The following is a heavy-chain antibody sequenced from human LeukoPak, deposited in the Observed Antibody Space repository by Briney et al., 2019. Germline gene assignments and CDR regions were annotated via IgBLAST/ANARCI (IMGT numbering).Heavy chain of an antibody. D-gene: IGHD6-13*01. Sequence: PSETLSLTCTVSGGSISSYYWSWIRQPPGKGLEWIGYIYYSGSTNYNPSLKSRVTISVDTSKNQFSLKLSSVTAADTAVYYCARHSSRSRVDYWGQGTLVTVSS. CDR2: IYYSGST. V-gene: IGHV4-59*01. CDR3: ARHSSRSRVDY. CDR1: GGSISSYY. J-gene: IGHJ4*02.